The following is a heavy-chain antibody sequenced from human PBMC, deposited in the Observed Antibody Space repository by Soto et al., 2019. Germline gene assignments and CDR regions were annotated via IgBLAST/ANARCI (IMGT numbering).Heavy chain of an antibody. CDR1: GGSFSSYY. Sequence: SETLSLTCTVSGGSFSSYYWSWIRQPPGKGLEWIGYIYYSGSTNYNPSLKSRVTISVDTSKNQFSLKLSSVTAADTAVYYCARDGLNWIALGLFDPWGQGTLVTVSS. CDR3: ARDGLNWIALGLFDP. CDR2: IYYSGST. D-gene: IGHD1-1*01. V-gene: IGHV4-59*01. J-gene: IGHJ5*02.